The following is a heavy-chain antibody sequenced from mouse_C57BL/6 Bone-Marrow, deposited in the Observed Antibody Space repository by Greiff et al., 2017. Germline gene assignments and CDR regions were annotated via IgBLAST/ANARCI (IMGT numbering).Heavy chain of an antibody. CDR2: ISDGGSYT. CDR3: ARDNGYYVFDY. J-gene: IGHJ2*01. CDR1: GFTFSSYA. Sequence: EVKVVESGGGLVKPGGSLKLSCAASGFTFSSYAMSWVRQTPEKRLEWVATISDGGSYTYYPDNVKGRFTISRDNAKNNLYLQMRHLKSEDTAMYYCARDNGYYVFDYWGQGTTHTVSS. V-gene: IGHV5-4*01. D-gene: IGHD2-3*01.